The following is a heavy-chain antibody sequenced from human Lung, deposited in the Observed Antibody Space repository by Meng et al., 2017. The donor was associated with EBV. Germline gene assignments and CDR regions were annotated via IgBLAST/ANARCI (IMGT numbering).Heavy chain of an antibody. CDR2: ISAYNGNT. CDR1: GYTFTSYG. CDR3: ARESYYDSSGYYWFDP. V-gene: IGHV1-18*01. Sequence: QVQLVQCGAEVKKPGASVKVSCKASGYTFTSYGISWVRQAPGQGLEWMGWISAYNGNTNYAQKLQGRVTMTTDTSTSTAYMELRSLRSDDTAVYYCARESYYDSSGYYWFDPWGQGTLVTVSS. J-gene: IGHJ5*02. D-gene: IGHD3-22*01.